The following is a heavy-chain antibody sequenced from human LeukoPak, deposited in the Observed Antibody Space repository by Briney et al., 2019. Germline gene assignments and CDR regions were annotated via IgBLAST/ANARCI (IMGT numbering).Heavy chain of an antibody. J-gene: IGHJ4*02. CDR3: AKDLMGTLDY. Sequence: PGGSLRLSCAASGFTLSSYGMHRVRQAPGKGLEWVAVIWYDGSNKYYADSVKGRFTISRDNSKNTLYLQMNSLRAEDTAVYYCAKDLMGTLDYWGQGTLVTVSS. CDR2: IWYDGSNK. CDR1: GFTLSSYG. D-gene: IGHD1/OR15-1a*01. V-gene: IGHV3-33*06.